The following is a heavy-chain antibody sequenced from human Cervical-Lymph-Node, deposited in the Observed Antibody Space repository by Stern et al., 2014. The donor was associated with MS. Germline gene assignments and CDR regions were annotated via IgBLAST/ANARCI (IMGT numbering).Heavy chain of an antibody. V-gene: IGHV1-2*06. CDR3: AQASPAAGRGPNSGLQL. CDR2: INPHSGGT. D-gene: IGHD6-13*01. Sequence: VQLVESGAEMKKPGASVKVSCKASGYTFTHYFMQWVRQAPGQGLEWMGRINPHSGGTTYAPSFQGRVTMTRDPSISTAYMELSRLTSDDTAVYYCAQASPAAGRGPNSGLQLWGQGTLVIVSS. CDR1: GYTFTHYF. J-gene: IGHJ1*01.